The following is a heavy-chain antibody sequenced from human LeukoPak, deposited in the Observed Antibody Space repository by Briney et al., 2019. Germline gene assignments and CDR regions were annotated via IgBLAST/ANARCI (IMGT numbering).Heavy chain of an antibody. J-gene: IGHJ4*02. D-gene: IGHD1-14*01. CDR2: IGVSGGST. CDR1: GFTFSIYA. CDR3: AKGAGAGLVSFDS. Sequence: GGSLRLSCAASGFTFSIYAMSWVRQAPGKGLEWVSSIGVSGGSTYHADSVKGRFTTSRDNSKNTLYVQMNSLRAEDTAVYYCAKGAGAGLVSFDSWGQGTLVIVSS. V-gene: IGHV3-23*01.